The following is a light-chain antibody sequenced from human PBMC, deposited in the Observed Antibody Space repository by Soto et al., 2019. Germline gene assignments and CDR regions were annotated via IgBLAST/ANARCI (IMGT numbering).Light chain of an antibody. CDR3: QQYSSNSRT. J-gene: IGKJ2*01. V-gene: IGKV1-5*01. CDR1: QTIYTW. Sequence: DIQMTQSPSSLSASIGDRVTITCRPSQTIYTWLAWYQQKPGKPPNLLIYDASSLQSGVPSRFSGSGSGTEFTLTISSLQPDDFATYYCQQYSSNSRTFGQGTKLEIK. CDR2: DAS.